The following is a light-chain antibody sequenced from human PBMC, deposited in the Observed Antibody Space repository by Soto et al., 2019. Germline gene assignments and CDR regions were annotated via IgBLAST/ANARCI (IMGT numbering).Light chain of an antibody. V-gene: IGLV3-21*04. J-gene: IGLJ3*02. Sequence: SYELTQPPSVSVAPGKTARITCGGNNIGSKSVHWYQQKPGQAPVLVIYYDSDRPSGIPERFSGSNSGNTATLPISRVEAGDEADYYCQVWDSSSDQEVFGGGTVLTVL. CDR1: NIGSKS. CDR2: YDS. CDR3: QVWDSSSDQEV.